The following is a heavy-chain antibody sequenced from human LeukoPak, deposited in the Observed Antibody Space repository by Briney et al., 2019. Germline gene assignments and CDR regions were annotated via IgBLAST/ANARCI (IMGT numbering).Heavy chain of an antibody. D-gene: IGHD1-26*01. CDR1: GFTFSSYA. CDR2: ISYDGSNK. Sequence: GGSLRLSCAASGFTFSSYAMHWVRQAPGKGLEWVAVISYDGSNKYYADSVEGRFTISRDNSKNTLYLQMNSLRAEDTAVYYCARGMSGSYYYLDYWGQGTLVTVSS. V-gene: IGHV3-30*04. J-gene: IGHJ4*02. CDR3: ARGMSGSYYYLDY.